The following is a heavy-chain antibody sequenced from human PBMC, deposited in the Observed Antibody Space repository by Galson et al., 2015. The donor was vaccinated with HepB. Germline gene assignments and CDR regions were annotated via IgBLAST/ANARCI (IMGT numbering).Heavy chain of an antibody. J-gene: IGHJ6*02. CDR2: IKPKTDGATT. CDR3: TTVTYMARGVITTLFYPYYALDV. D-gene: IGHD3-10*01. V-gene: IGHV3-15*01. Sequence: SLRLSCAASGFTFTDAWMSWVRQAPGKGPEEIGRIKPKTDGATTDYAAPVKGRFTISRDDSRNTLYLQMHSLKTEDTAVYYCTTVTYMARGVITTLFYPYYALDVWGQGTTVTVSS. CDR1: GFTFTDAW.